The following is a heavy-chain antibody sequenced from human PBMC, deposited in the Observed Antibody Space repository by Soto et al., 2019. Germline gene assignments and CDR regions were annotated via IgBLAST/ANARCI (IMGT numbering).Heavy chain of an antibody. J-gene: IGHJ4*02. CDR2: IYHSGST. CDR1: SGSISSSNW. CDR3: ASRGITMVRGVIRGFDY. V-gene: IGHV4-4*02. Sequence: QVQLQESGPGLVKPSGTPSLTCAVSSGSISSSNWWSWVRQPPGKGLEWIGEIYHSGSTNYNPSLKSRVTISVDKSKNQFSLKLSSVTAADTAVYYCASRGITMVRGVIRGFDYWGQGTLVTVSS. D-gene: IGHD3-10*01.